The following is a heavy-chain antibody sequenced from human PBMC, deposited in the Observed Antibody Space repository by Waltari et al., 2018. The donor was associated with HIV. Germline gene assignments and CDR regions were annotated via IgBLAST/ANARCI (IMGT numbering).Heavy chain of an antibody. V-gene: IGHV3-30*18. CDR3: AKDARFLDLDYYYGMDV. CDR2: ISYDGSNK. D-gene: IGHD3-3*01. J-gene: IGHJ6*02. CDR1: GFTFSSYG. Sequence: VQLVESGGGVVQHGRSLRLSCAASGFTFSSYGMHWVRQAPGKGLEWVAVISYDGSNKYYADSVKGRFTISRDNSKNTLYLQMNSLRAEDTAVYYCAKDARFLDLDYYYGMDVWGQGTTVTVSS.